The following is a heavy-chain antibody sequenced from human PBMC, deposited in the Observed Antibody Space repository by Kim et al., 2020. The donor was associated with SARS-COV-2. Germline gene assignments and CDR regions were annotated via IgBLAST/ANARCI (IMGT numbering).Heavy chain of an antibody. CDR1: GFTFTSSA. J-gene: IGHJ4*02. D-gene: IGHD6-13*01. V-gene: IGHV1-58*01. Sequence: SVKVSCKASGFTFTSSAVQWVRQARGQRLEWIGWIVVGSGNTNYAQKFQERVTITRDMSTSTAYMELSSLRSEDTAVYYCAAGSGAGYSSSWAPDYWGQGTLVTVSS. CDR2: IVVGSGNT. CDR3: AAGSGAGYSSSWAPDY.